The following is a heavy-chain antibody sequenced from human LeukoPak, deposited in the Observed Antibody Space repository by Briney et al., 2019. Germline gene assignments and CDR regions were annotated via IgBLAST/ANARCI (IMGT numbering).Heavy chain of an antibody. J-gene: IGHJ4*02. Sequence: SETLSLTCTVSGGSISSYYWSWIRQPAGEGLEWIGRIYTSGSTNYNPSLKSRVTMSVDTSKNQFSLKLSSVTAADTAVYYCARGGSRTVDYYDSSGYYFDYWGQGTLVTVSS. V-gene: IGHV4-4*07. CDR1: GGSISSYY. D-gene: IGHD3-22*01. CDR3: ARGGSRTVDYYDSSGYYFDY. CDR2: IYTSGST.